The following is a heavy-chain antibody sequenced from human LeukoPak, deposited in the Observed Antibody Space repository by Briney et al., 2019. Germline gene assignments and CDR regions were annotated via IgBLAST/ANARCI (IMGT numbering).Heavy chain of an antibody. V-gene: IGHV3-7*01. Sequence: PGGSLRLSCAASGFTFSNYWMSWVRQAPGKGLEWVANMNEDGSEKNYVDSVKGRFTISRDNAQDSLYLQMNSLRAEDTAVYYCARDRGYSNFDYWGQGTLLTVSS. J-gene: IGHJ4*02. CDR2: MNEDGSEK. D-gene: IGHD4-11*01. CDR1: GFTFSNYW. CDR3: ARDRGYSNFDY.